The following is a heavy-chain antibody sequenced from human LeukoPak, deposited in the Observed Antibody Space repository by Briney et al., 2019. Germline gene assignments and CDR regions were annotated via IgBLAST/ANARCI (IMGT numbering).Heavy chain of an antibody. Sequence: GGSLRLSCAASGFTFSSYSMNWVRQPPRKGLEWVSSISSSSSYIYYADSVKGRFTIIRDNAKNSLYLQMNSLRAEDTAVYYCARDQAEQQLVPSSDYWGQGTLVTVSS. V-gene: IGHV3-21*01. CDR2: ISSSSSYI. D-gene: IGHD6-13*01. J-gene: IGHJ4*02. CDR3: ARDQAEQQLVPSSDY. CDR1: GFTFSSYS.